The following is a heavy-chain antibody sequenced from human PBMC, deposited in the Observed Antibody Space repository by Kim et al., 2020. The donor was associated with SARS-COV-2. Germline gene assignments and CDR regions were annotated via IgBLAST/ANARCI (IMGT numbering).Heavy chain of an antibody. V-gene: IGHV4-59*01. CDR2: IYYSGST. Sequence: SETLSLTYTVSGGSISSYYWSWIRQPPGKGLEWIGYIYYSGSTNYNPSLKSRVTISVDTSKNQFSLKLSSVTAADTAVYYCARGDSGYDSRAFDIWGQGTMVTVSS. D-gene: IGHD5-12*01. J-gene: IGHJ3*02. CDR3: ARGDSGYDSRAFDI. CDR1: GGSISSYY.